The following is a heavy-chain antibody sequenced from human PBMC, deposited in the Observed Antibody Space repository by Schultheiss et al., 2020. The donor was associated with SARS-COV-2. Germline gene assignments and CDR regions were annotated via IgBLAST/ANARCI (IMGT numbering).Heavy chain of an antibody. D-gene: IGHD3-9*01. V-gene: IGHV4-59*01. J-gene: IGHJ4*02. CDR3: ARYGRAAATGLDY. Sequence: SETLSLTCAVYGGSFSGYYWSWIRQPPGKGLEWIGYIYYSGSTNYNPSLKSRVTISVDTSKNQFSLKLSSVTAADTAVYYCARYGRAAATGLDYWGQGTLVTVSS. CDR2: IYYSGST. CDR1: GGSFSGYY.